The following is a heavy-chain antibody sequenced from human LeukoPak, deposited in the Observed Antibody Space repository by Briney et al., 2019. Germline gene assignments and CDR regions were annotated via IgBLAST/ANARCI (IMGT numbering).Heavy chain of an antibody. D-gene: IGHD6-6*01. CDR2: MNANSGDT. Sequence: GASVKVSCKASGYTFTNFDINWVRQASGQGLEWMGWMNANSGDTGYAQKFQGRFTITRDTSISTVYMELSSLRSEDTAVYYCARSHPIRYSSASLDSWGEGTLITVSS. J-gene: IGHJ4*02. V-gene: IGHV1-8*03. CDR1: GYTFTNFD. CDR3: ARSHPIRYSSASLDS.